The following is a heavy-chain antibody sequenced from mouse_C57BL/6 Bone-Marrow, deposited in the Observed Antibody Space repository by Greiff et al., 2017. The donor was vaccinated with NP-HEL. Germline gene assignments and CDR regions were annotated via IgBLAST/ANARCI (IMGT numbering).Heavy chain of an antibody. V-gene: IGHV1-50*01. CDR1: GYTFTSYW. D-gene: IGHD2-2*01. J-gene: IGHJ1*03. CDR2: IDPSDSYT. CDR3: AIYYGSDWYFDV. Sequence: QVQLQQPGAELVKPGASVKLSCKASGYTFTSYWMQWVKQRPGQGLEWIGEIDPSDSYTNYNQKFKGKATLTVDTSSSTAYMQLSSLTSEDSAVYYCAIYYGSDWYFDVWGTGTTVTVSS.